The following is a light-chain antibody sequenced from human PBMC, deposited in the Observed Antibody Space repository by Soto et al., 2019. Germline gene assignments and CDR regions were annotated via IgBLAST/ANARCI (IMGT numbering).Light chain of an antibody. J-gene: IGKJ1*01. CDR1: QSVSSSY. Sequence: EIVLTQSPGTLSLSPGERATLSCRASQSVSSSYLAWYQQKPGQAPRLLIYGASSRATGIPDRFSGSGSGTDFILTISRLEPEDFAVYYCQQYGSTRATFGQGTKVEIK. V-gene: IGKV3-20*01. CDR3: QQYGSTRAT. CDR2: GAS.